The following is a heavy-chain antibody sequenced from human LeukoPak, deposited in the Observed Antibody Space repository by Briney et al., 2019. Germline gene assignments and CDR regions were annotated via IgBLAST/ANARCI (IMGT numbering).Heavy chain of an antibody. CDR1: GFTFSSYG. CDR2: ISGSGGST. J-gene: IGHJ6*02. V-gene: IGHV3-23*01. Sequence: GGSLRLSCAASGFTFSSYGMHWVRQAPGKGLEWVSAISGSGGSTYYADSAKGRFTISRDNSKNTLYLQMNTLRAEDTAVYYCAKDSWQHQLYYGMDVWGQGTTVTVSS. CDR3: AKDSWQHQLYYGMDV. D-gene: IGHD6-13*01.